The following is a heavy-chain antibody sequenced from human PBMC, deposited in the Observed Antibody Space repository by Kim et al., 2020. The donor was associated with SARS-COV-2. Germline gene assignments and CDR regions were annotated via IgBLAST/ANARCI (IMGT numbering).Heavy chain of an antibody. D-gene: IGHD1-20*01. J-gene: IGHJ4*02. CDR1: GFTFSSYA. CDR3: AKGVSRNWNLGNHFDY. Sequence: GGSLRLSCAASGFTFSSYAMSWVRQAPGKGLEWVSAISGSGGSTYYADSVKGRFTISRDNSKNTLYLQMNSLRAEDTAVYYCAKGVSRNWNLGNHFDYWGQGTLVTVSS. V-gene: IGHV3-23*01. CDR2: ISGSGGST.